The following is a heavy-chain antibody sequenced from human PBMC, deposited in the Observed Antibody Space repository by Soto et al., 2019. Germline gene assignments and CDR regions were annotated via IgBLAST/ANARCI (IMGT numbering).Heavy chain of an antibody. CDR2: IYYSGST. CDR3: ASCSSSWYADY. V-gene: IGHV4-39*01. CDR1: GGSISSSSYY. J-gene: IGHJ4*02. D-gene: IGHD6-13*01. Sequence: SETLSLTCTVSGGSISSSSYYWGWIRQPPGKGLEWIGSIYYSGSTYYNPSLKSRVTISVDTSKNQFSLKLSSVTAADTAVYYCASCSSSWYADYWGQGTLVTVSS.